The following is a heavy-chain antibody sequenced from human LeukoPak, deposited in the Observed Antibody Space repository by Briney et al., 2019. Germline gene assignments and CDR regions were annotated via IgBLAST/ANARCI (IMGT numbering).Heavy chain of an antibody. CDR1: GFTFSSYE. CDR3: ARDTGDCSSTSCPYHHLGYFDY. CDR2: ISSSGSTI. Sequence: GGSLRLSCAASGFTFSSYEMNWVRQAPGKGLEWVSYISSSGSTIYYADSVKGRFTISRDNAKNSLYLQMNSLRAEDTAVYYCARDTGDCSSTSCPYHHLGYFDYWGQGTLVTVSS. J-gene: IGHJ4*02. V-gene: IGHV3-48*03. D-gene: IGHD2-2*01.